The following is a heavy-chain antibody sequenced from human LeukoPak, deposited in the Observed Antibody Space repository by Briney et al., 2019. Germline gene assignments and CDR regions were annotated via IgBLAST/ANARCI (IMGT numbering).Heavy chain of an antibody. CDR2: ISAYNGDT. Sequence: ASVKVSCKASGYTFTSYGISWVRQAPGQGLEWMGWISAYNGDTNYAQKFQGRVTITADESTSTAYMELSSLRSEDTAVYYCARGGIVVVPAAPHPYFDYWGQGTLVTVSS. D-gene: IGHD2-2*01. CDR3: ARGGIVVVPAAPHPYFDY. CDR1: GYTFTSYG. V-gene: IGHV1-18*01. J-gene: IGHJ4*02.